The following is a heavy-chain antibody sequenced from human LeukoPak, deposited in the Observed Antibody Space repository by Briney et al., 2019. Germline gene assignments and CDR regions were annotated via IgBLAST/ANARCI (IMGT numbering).Heavy chain of an antibody. CDR3: ARGRKAAAGTDY. D-gene: IGHD6-13*01. Sequence: ASVKVSCKASGYAFTGYYMHWVRQAPGQGLEWMGWINPNSGGTNYAQKFQGRVTMTRDTSISTAYMELSRLRSDDTAVYCCARGRKAAAGTDYWGQGTLVTVSS. CDR1: GYAFTGYY. CDR2: INPNSGGT. J-gene: IGHJ4*02. V-gene: IGHV1-2*02.